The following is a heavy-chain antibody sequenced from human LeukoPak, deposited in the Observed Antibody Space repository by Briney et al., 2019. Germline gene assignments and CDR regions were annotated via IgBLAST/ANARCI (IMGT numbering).Heavy chain of an antibody. CDR1: GFTFSSYW. D-gene: IGHD1-7*01. J-gene: IGHJ4*02. CDR2: IKSDGSST. CDR3: AKSRRVGWNYLLTFDY. Sequence: GGSLRLSCAASGFTFSSYWMHWVRQGPGKGLVWVSRIKSDGSSTSYADSVKGRFTISRDNAKNSLYLQMNSLRAEDTAVYYCAKSRRVGWNYLLTFDYWGQGTLVTVSS. V-gene: IGHV3-74*01.